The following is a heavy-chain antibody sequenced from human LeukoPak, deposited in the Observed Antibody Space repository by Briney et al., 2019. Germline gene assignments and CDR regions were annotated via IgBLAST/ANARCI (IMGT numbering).Heavy chain of an antibody. CDR1: GGSFSGYY. D-gene: IGHD3-22*01. CDR2: INHSGST. V-gene: IGHV4-34*01. J-gene: IGHJ3*02. CDR3: ARVRGREGSSGYYYGRDAFDI. Sequence: PSETLSLTCAVYGGSFSGYYWSWIRQPPGKGLEWIGEINHSGSTNYNPSLKSRVTISVDTSKNQFSLKLSSVTAADTAVYYCARVRGREGSSGYYYGRDAFDIWGQGTMVTVSS.